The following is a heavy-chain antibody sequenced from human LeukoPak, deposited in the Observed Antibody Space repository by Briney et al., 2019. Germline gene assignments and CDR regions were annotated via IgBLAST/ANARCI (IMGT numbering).Heavy chain of an antibody. CDR1: GGSISSHY. CDR2: IYYSGNT. V-gene: IGHV4-59*08. J-gene: IGHJ5*02. Sequence: SETLSLTCTVSGGSISSHYWSWIRQPPGKGLEWIACIYYSGNTNYNPSLKSRVTISVDTSKNQLSLKLSSVTAADTAVYYCARQDRSGYDWFDPWGQGTLVTVSS. D-gene: IGHD3-22*01. CDR3: ARQDRSGYDWFDP.